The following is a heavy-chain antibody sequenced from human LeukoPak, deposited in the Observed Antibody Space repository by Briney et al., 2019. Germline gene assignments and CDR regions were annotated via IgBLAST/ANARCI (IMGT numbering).Heavy chain of an antibody. J-gene: IGHJ4*02. CDR2: INHSGST. V-gene: IGHV4-34*01. Sequence: SETLSLTFAVYGGSLIGCYWCWIRQPPGKGLEWIGEINHSGSTNYNPSLKSRVTISVGTSKNQFSLKLSSVTAADTAVYYCARHRGYDFWSGYYYFFDYWGQGTLVTVSS. CDR3: ARHRGYDFWSGYYYFFDY. CDR1: GGSLIGCY. D-gene: IGHD3-3*01.